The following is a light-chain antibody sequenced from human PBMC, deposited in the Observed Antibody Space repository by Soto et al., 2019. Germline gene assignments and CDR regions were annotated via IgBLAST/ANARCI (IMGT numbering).Light chain of an antibody. Sequence: IQMTHSPSSLSASLGDIVTITFRASQGISNYLAWYQQKPGKVPKLLIYAASTLQSGVPSRFSGSGSGTDFTLTISSLQPEDVATYYCQKYNSALSITFGQGTRLEIK. CDR1: QGISNY. V-gene: IGKV1-27*01. CDR3: QKYNSALSIT. J-gene: IGKJ5*01. CDR2: AAS.